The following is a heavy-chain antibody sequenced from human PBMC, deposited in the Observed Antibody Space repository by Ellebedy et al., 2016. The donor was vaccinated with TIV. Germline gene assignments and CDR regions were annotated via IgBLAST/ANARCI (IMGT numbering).Heavy chain of an antibody. D-gene: IGHD4-17*01. V-gene: IGHV1-18*01. J-gene: IGHJ4*02. CDR1: GYSFTSAT. CDR3: ARDLTTVTSFDF. Sequence: AASVKVSCKTSGYSFTSATITWVRQAPGRGLEWMGWNAPYSGNTNYAQKLQGRVTMTTDTSTTTAYMELRNLTSDDTAMYYSARDLTTVTSFDFWGQGTLVIVSS. CDR2: NAPYSGNT.